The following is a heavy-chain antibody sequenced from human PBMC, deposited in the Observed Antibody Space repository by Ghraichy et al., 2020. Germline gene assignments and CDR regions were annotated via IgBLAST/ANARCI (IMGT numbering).Heavy chain of an antibody. CDR2: IKQDGSEE. V-gene: IGHV3-7*01. CDR1: GFTFSTYW. CDR3: VRDSGEQCTKGVLRCGVDV. J-gene: IGHJ6*02. D-gene: IGHD2-8*01. Sequence: GESLNISCAASGFTFSTYWMSWVRQAPGKGLEWVAIIKQDGSEEEYVDSVKGRFTISRDNAKNSLYLQMNSLRAEDTAVYYCVRDSGEQCTKGVLRCGVDVWGQGTTVTVSS.